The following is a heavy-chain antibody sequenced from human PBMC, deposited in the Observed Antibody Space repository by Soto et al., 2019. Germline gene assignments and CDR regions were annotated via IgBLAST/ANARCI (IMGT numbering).Heavy chain of an antibody. Sequence: SETLSLTCTVSGGSTSTGGYYWSWIRQHPGKGLEWIGYIYYSGSTYYNPSLKRRVTISVDTSQNQFSLKLSSVTAADTAVYYCARAVVFGEFDYWGQGTLVTVSS. CDR3: ARAVVFGEFDY. D-gene: IGHD3-10*02. CDR2: IYYSGST. J-gene: IGHJ4*02. CDR1: GGSTSTGGYY. V-gene: IGHV4-31*03.